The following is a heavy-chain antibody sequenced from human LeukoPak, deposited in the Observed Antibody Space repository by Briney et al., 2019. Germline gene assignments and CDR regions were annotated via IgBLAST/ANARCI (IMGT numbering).Heavy chain of an antibody. J-gene: IGHJ4*02. V-gene: IGHV3-7*01. Sequence: GGSLRLSCAASGFTFSNYWMSWVRQAPGKGLEWVANIKQDGSEKYYVDSVMGRFTISRDNAKNSLYLQMNSLRAEDTAEYYCARGGWIVFDNWGQGTLVTVSS. CDR3: ARGGWIVFDN. D-gene: IGHD5-12*01. CDR2: IKQDGSEK. CDR1: GFTFSNYW.